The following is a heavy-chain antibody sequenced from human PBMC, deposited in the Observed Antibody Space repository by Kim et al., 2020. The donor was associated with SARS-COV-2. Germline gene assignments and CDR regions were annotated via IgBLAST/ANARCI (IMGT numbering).Heavy chain of an antibody. CDR2: VSGGGGGA. CDR1: GFSFSTYA. Sequence: GGSLRLSCAASGFSFSTYAMSWVRQAPGKGLEWVSAVSGGGGGAHYVDSVRGRFTISRDNSENTVYLYMNSLRPEDTAVYYCAKDKYFYENRGYYGVGGHLQLWGQGTLVTVSS. D-gene: IGHD3-22*01. CDR3: AKDKYFYENRGYYGVGGHLQL. V-gene: IGHV3-23*01. J-gene: IGHJ1*01.